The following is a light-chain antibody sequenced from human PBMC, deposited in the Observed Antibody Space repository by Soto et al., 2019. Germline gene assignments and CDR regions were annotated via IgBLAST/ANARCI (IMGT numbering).Light chain of an antibody. CDR2: GNS. V-gene: IGLV1-40*01. Sequence: QSPLTQPPSVSGAPGQRVTISCTGSSYNIGAGYDVHWYQQLPGTAPKLLIYGNSNRPSGVPDRFSGSKSGTSASLAITGLQAEDEADYYCQSYDSSLRGVFGGGTKLTVL. CDR1: SYNIGAGYD. J-gene: IGLJ2*01. CDR3: QSYDSSLRGV.